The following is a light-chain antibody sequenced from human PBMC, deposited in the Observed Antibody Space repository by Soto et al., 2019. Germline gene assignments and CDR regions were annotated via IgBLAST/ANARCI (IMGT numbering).Light chain of an antibody. CDR2: GGS. J-gene: IGKJ1*01. V-gene: IGKV3-20*01. CDR1: QSVSSSY. CDR3: QQYGSSPPWT. Sequence: EIVLTQSPGTLSLSPGERATLSCRASQSVSSSYFAWYQQKPGQAPRLLIYGGSSRATGIPDRFSGSGSGTDFTLTISRLEPEDFAVYYCQQYGSSPPWTFGQGTKVEIK.